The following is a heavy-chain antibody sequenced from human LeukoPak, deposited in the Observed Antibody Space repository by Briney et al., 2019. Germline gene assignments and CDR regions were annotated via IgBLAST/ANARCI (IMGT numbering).Heavy chain of an antibody. Sequence: GGSLRHSCAASGFTFSSYVMSWVRQAPGKGLEGVSAISGSGGTTYYADTLKGHFTVSRDNSKKTLNLQMNSLRAEDTAVYYCAKDPHNFWTGYFDYWGQGTLVTVSS. V-gene: IGHV3-23*01. J-gene: IGHJ4*02. D-gene: IGHD3/OR15-3a*01. CDR3: AKDPHNFWTGYFDY. CDR2: ISGSGGTT. CDR1: GFTFSSYV.